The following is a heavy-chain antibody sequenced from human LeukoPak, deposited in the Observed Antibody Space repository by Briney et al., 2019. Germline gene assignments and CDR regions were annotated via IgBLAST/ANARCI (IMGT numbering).Heavy chain of an antibody. D-gene: IGHD3-10*01. CDR2: IYYSGST. CDR3: ASLTMVRGVIYFDY. V-gene: IGHV4-59*01. Sequence: SETLSLTCTVSGGSISSYYWGWIRQSPGKGLEWIGYIYYSGSTNYNPSLKSRVTISVDTSKNQFSLKLSSVTAADTAVYYCASLTMVRGVIYFDYWGQGTLVTVSS. CDR1: GGSISSYY. J-gene: IGHJ4*02.